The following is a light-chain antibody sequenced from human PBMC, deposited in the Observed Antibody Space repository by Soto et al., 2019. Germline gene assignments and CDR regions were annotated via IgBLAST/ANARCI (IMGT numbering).Light chain of an antibody. CDR2: AAS. Sequence: DIQITQSPSSLSSSVAERFTITCQASQDISNYLNWYQQKPGKAPKLLIYAASTLQSGVPSRFSGSGSGTEFTLTISSLQPEDFATYYCQQLNSYPITFGQGTRLEIK. CDR3: QQLNSYPIT. CDR1: QDISNY. V-gene: IGKV1-9*01. J-gene: IGKJ5*01.